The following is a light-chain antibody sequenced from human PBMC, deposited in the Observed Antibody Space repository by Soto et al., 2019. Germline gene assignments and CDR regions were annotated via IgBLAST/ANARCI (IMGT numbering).Light chain of an antibody. CDR3: QQYGSSGT. CDR1: QSVSSY. CDR2: DAS. V-gene: IGKV3-11*01. Sequence: EIVFTQSPATLSLSPGERATLFCRASQSVSSYLAWYQQKPGQAPRLLIYDASNRATGIPARFSGSGSGTDFSLTISSLQPEDFAVYYCQQYGSSGTFGQGTKVDIK. J-gene: IGKJ1*01.